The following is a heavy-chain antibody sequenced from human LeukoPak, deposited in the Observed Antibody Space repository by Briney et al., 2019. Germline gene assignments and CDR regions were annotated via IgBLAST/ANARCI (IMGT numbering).Heavy chain of an antibody. D-gene: IGHD3-9*01. J-gene: IGHJ3*02. CDR2: INPNSGGT. Sequence: ASVKVSCKASGYTFTGYYMHWVRQAPGQGLGWMGWINPNSGGTNYAQKFQGRVTMTTDTSTSTAYMELRSLRSDDTAVYYCARAGYYDILTGYYPDAFDIWGQGTMVTVSS. V-gene: IGHV1-2*02. CDR3: ARAGYYDILTGYYPDAFDI. CDR1: GYTFTGYY.